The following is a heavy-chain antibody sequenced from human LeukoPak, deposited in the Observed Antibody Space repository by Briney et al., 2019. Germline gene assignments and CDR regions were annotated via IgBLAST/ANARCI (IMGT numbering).Heavy chain of an antibody. CDR1: GYTFTSYG. J-gene: IGHJ6*03. Sequence: GASVTVSCKASGYTFTSYGISWVRQAPGQGLEWMGGIIPIFGTANYAQKFQGRVTITADESTSTAYMELSSLRSEDTAVYYCARSPSPIPSDYYYMDVWGKGTTVTISS. V-gene: IGHV1-69*13. CDR2: IIPIFGTA. CDR3: ARSPSPIPSDYYYMDV.